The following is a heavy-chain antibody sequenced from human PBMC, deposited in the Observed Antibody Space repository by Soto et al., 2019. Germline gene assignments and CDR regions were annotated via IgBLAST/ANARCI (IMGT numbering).Heavy chain of an antibody. Sequence: GGSLRLSCAASGFTFSSYDMHWVRQATGKGLEWVSAIGTAGDTYYPGSVKGRFTISRENAKNSLYLQMNSLGAGDTAEYYCARGQYSSSSWVRYYYYYYGMDVWGQGTTVTVSS. CDR3: ARGQYSSSSWVRYYYYYYGMDV. CDR1: GFTFSSYD. CDR2: IGTAGDT. V-gene: IGHV3-13*01. D-gene: IGHD6-6*01. J-gene: IGHJ6*02.